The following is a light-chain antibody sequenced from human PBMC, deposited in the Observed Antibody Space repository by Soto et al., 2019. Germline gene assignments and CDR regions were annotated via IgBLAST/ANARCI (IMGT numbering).Light chain of an antibody. CDR1: QSISSY. J-gene: IGKJ1*01. CDR2: SAS. V-gene: IGKV3-20*01. CDR3: QHYGSSPST. Sequence: EIVLTQSPATLSLSPGERATLSCRASQSISSYLAWYQQKPGQSPRLLIYSASTRAPGIPDRFSGSGSGTDFTLTISRLEPEDFAVYYCQHYGSSPSTFGRGTKVEIK.